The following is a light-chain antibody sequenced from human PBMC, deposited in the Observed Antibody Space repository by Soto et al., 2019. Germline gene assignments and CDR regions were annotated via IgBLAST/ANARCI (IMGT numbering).Light chain of an antibody. CDR2: EVT. J-gene: IGLJ1*01. CDR1: SSEVGGYNY. Sequence: QSVLTQPPSASGSPGQAVAISCTGTSSEVGGYNYVSWYQQHPGKAPKLLIYEVTKRPSGVPDRFSGSKSGNTASLTVSWLQAEDEADYYCCSYGGNDNYVFGTGTKVTVL. V-gene: IGLV2-8*01. CDR3: CSYGGNDNYV.